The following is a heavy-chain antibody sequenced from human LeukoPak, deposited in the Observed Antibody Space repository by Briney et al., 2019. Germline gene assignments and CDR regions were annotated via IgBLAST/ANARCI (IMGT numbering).Heavy chain of an antibody. J-gene: IGHJ4*02. V-gene: IGHV3-30*04. CDR3: ARGYWDVDY. CDR1: GFTFSSYA. CDR2: ISYDGSNK. Sequence: GGSLRLSCAASGFTFSSYAMHWVRQAPGKGLEWVAVISYDGSNKYYADSVKGRFTISRDNSKNTLYLQMNSLRAEDTAVYYCARGYWDVDYWGQGTLVTVSS. D-gene: IGHD1-26*01.